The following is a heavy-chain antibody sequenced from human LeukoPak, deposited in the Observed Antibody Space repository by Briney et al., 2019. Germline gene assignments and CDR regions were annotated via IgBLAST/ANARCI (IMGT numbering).Heavy chain of an antibody. V-gene: IGHV3-23*01. D-gene: IGHD6-19*01. J-gene: IGHJ4*02. Sequence: GGSLRLSCAASGFTFSSYAMSWVRQPPGKGLEWVSAISGSGGSTYYAASVKGRFTISRDNSKNTLYLQMNSLRAEDTAVYYCAKEGQQWLVLFDYWGQGTLVTVSS. CDR2: ISGSGGST. CDR1: GFTFSSYA. CDR3: AKEGQQWLVLFDY.